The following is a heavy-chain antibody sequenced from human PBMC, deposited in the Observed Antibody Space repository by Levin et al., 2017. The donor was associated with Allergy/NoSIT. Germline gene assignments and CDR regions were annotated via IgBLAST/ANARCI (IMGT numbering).Heavy chain of an antibody. CDR1: GFTFSSYA. Sequence: GGSLRLSCAASGFTFSSYAMHWVRQAPGKGLEWVAVISYDGSNKYYADSVKSRFTISRDNSKNMLYLQMNSLRAEDTAVYYCARGTRGYSSPFDYWGQGTLVTVSA. J-gene: IGHJ4*02. V-gene: IGHV3-30*04. CDR2: ISYDGSNK. CDR3: ARGTRGYSSPFDY. D-gene: IGHD5-18*01.